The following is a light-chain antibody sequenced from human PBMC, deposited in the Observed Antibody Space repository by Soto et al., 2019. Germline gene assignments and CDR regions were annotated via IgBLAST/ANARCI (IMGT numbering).Light chain of an antibody. CDR3: QQRSNWPFLT. V-gene: IGKV3D-20*02. Sequence: IVLTQSPGTLSLSPGERATLSCRASQSVSSSYLAWYQQKPGQAPRLLIYGASTRATGIPARFSGSGSGTEFTLTISSLQSEDFAVYYCQQRSNWPFLTFGPGTKVDIK. J-gene: IGKJ3*01. CDR1: QSVSSSY. CDR2: GAS.